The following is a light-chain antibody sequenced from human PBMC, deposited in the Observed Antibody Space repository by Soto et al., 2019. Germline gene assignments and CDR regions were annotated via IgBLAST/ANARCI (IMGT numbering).Light chain of an antibody. CDR1: SSDVGGYNY. J-gene: IGLJ2*01. V-gene: IGLV2-14*01. CDR3: SSYTGSSTNVV. CDR2: EVS. Sequence: SALTQPASVSGSPGQSITISCTGTSSDVGGYNYVSWYQQHPGKAPKLMIYEVSNRPSGVSNRFSGSKSGNTASLTISGLQAEDEADYYCSSYTGSSTNVVFGGGTKVTVL.